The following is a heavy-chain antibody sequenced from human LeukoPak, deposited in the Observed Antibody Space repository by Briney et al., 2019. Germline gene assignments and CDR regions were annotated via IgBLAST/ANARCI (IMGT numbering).Heavy chain of an antibody. Sequence: PGGSLRLSCAASGFTFNTYYMTWVRQAPGKGLEWVANINQDGSEKNYVGSVKGRFTISRDNAKNSLYLQMNSLRAEDTAVYSCGRAGVHSTGRFWFDYWGQGTLVTVSS. D-gene: IGHD6-25*01. CDR3: GRAGVHSTGRFWFDY. J-gene: IGHJ4*02. V-gene: IGHV3-7*03. CDR1: GFTFNTYY. CDR2: INQDGSEK.